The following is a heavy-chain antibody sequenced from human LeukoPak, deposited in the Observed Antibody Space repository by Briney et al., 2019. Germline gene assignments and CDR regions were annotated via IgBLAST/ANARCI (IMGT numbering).Heavy chain of an antibody. J-gene: IGHJ4*02. CDR3: ARAQGRIWYLDY. D-gene: IGHD2-21*01. CDR2: ISGSGGST. Sequence: GGSLRLSCAASGFTFSSYGMSWVRQAPGKGLEWVSAISGSGGSTYYADSVKGRFTISRDNAKNSLYLQMNSLRAEDTAVYYCARAQGRIWYLDYWGQGTLVTVSS. V-gene: IGHV3-23*01. CDR1: GFTFSSYG.